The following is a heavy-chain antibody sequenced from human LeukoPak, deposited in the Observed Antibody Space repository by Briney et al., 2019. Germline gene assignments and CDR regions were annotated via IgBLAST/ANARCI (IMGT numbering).Heavy chain of an antibody. CDR3: ARESKYYYGSWNYYPLDY. CDR2: ISGSGGST. D-gene: IGHD3-10*01. CDR1: GFTFSSYA. Sequence: GVLRLSCAASGFTFSSYAMSWVRQAPGKGLEWVSAISGSGGSTYYADSVKGRFTISRDNSKNTLYLQMNSLRAEDTAVYYCARESKYYYGSWNYYPLDYWGQGTPVTVSS. J-gene: IGHJ4*02. V-gene: IGHV3-23*01.